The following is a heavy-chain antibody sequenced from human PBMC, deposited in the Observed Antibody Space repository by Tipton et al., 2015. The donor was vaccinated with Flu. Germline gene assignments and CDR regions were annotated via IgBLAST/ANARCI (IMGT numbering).Heavy chain of an antibody. V-gene: IGHV1-18*01. CDR1: GYSFTSYG. Sequence: QLVQSGPEVKEPGASVKVSCKTSGYSFTSYGITWVRQAPGQGLEWMGWISTYNGKTVYGHNLQGRLTMTIDTSTSTAYMELRSLRSDDTAVYYWARENSPIYFDFWGQGTLVTVSS. J-gene: IGHJ4*02. CDR2: ISTYNGKT. CDR3: ARENSPIYFDF.